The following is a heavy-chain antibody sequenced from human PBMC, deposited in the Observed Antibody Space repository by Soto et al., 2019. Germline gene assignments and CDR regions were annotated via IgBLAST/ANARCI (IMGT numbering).Heavy chain of an antibody. Sequence: PGGSLRLSCEASGFTVSIKYMNWVRHAPGKGLEWVSVIYKNGDTFYADSVKGRFTISRDNFKNTLYLQMNSLRAEDTAVYFCARDLDHCGGDCYSFDYWGQGILVTVSS. CDR3: ARDLDHCGGDCYSFDY. J-gene: IGHJ4*02. V-gene: IGHV3-53*01. CDR1: GFTVSIKY. D-gene: IGHD2-21*02. CDR2: IYKNGDT.